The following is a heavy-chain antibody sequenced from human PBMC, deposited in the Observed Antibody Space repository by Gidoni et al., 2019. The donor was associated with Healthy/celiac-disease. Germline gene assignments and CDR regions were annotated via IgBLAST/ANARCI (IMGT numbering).Heavy chain of an antibody. CDR1: GFTFSSYA. CDR3: AKDHGHYSSSWYGGYYYYGMDV. J-gene: IGHJ6*02. D-gene: IGHD6-13*01. Sequence: EVQLVESGGGLVQPGGSLRLSCAASGFTFSSYAMSWVRQAPGKGLEWVSAFSGSGGSTYYADSVKGRFTISRDNSKNTLYLQMNSLRAEDTAVYYCAKDHGHYSSSWYGGYYYYGMDVWGQGTTVTVSS. CDR2: FSGSGGST. V-gene: IGHV3-23*04.